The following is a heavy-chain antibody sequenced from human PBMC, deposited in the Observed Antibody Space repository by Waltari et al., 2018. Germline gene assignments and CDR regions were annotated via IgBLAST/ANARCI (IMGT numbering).Heavy chain of an antibody. V-gene: IGHV3-30*18. J-gene: IGHJ4*02. CDR3: AKDYDSSGYPDY. Sequence: QVQLVESGGGVVQPGRSLRLSCAASGFTFSSYGMPWVRQAPGKGLEWVAVIWYDGSNKYYADSVKSRFTISRDNSKNTLYLQMNSLRAEDTAMYYCAKDYDSSGYPDYWGQGTLVTVSS. D-gene: IGHD3-22*01. CDR2: IWYDGSNK. CDR1: GFTFSSYG.